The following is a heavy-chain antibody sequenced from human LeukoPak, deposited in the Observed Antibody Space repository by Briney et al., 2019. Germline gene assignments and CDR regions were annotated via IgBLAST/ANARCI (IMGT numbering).Heavy chain of an antibody. V-gene: IGHV1-46*01. J-gene: IGHJ4*02. Sequence: ASVKVSCKASGYTFISYYIHWVRQAPGQGLEWMGLINPSGGSTSYAQKFQGRVTMSRDTFTSTVYMELSSLISEDSAVYYCARDLFGYYDTNGRYLFFWGQGTLVTVSS. D-gene: IGHD3-22*01. CDR2: INPSGGST. CDR1: GYTFISYY. CDR3: ARDLFGYYDTNGRYLFF.